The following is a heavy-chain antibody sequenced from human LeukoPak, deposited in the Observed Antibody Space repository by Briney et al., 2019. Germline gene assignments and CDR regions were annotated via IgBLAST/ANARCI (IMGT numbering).Heavy chain of an antibody. V-gene: IGHV1-69*05. CDR1: GGTFSSYA. Sequence: ASVKVSCKASGGTFSSYAISWVRQAPGQGLEWMGGIIPIFGTANYAQKFQGRVTISRDTSASTVYMELSSLRSEDTAVYYCARAACSWSCFDYWGQGILVTVSS. J-gene: IGHJ4*02. D-gene: IGHD2-15*01. CDR3: ARAACSWSCFDY. CDR2: IIPIFGTA.